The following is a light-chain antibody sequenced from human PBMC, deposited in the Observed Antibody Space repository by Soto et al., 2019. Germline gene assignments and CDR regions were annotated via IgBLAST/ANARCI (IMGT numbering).Light chain of an antibody. V-gene: IGLV2-14*01. CDR2: DVS. J-gene: IGLJ2*01. CDR3: SSYTSSSTRVV. CDR1: SSDVGGYNY. Sequence: QSALTKPASVSGSPGQSSTISCTGTSSDVGGYNYVSWYQQHPGKAPKLMIYDVSNRPSGVSNRFSGSKSGNTASLTISGLQAEDEADYYCSSYTSSSTRVVFGGGTKLTVL.